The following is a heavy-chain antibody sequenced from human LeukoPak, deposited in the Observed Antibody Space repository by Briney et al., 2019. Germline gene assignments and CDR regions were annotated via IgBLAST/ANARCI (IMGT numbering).Heavy chain of an antibody. CDR1: GYTFTGYY. Sequence: ASVEVSCKASGYTFTGYYMHWVRQAPGQGLEWMGRINPNSGGTNYAQKFQGRVTMTRDASISTAYMELSRLRSDDTAVYYCARDPRIAVADRFDYWGQGTLVTVSS. J-gene: IGHJ4*02. CDR3: ARDPRIAVADRFDY. V-gene: IGHV1-2*06. D-gene: IGHD6-19*01. CDR2: INPNSGGT.